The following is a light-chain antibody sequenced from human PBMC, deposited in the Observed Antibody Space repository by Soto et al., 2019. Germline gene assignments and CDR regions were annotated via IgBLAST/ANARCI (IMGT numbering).Light chain of an antibody. CDR2: GAS. CDR1: QTISSN. CDR3: QQYHNWPPQYT. J-gene: IGKJ2*01. V-gene: IGKV3-15*01. Sequence: EIVMTQSPATLSVSPGERATISCRASQTISSNLAWYQQKPGQSPRLLIHGASTSATGVPARFSGSGYGTDFTLTISSLQSEDFAVYYCQQYHNWPPQYTFGQGTKLQIK.